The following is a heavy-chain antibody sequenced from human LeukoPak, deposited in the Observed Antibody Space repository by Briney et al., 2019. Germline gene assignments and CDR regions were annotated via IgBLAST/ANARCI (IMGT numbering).Heavy chain of an antibody. Sequence: GGSLRLSCAASGLTFSSYAMSWVRQAPGKGLEWVSAISGSGGSTYYADSVKGRFTISRDNSKNTLYLQMNSLRAEDTAVYYCAKDSSRQLYCSSTSCYPYTYWGQGTLVTVSS. CDR3: AKDSSRQLYCSSTSCYPYTY. V-gene: IGHV3-23*01. J-gene: IGHJ4*02. D-gene: IGHD2-2*01. CDR2: ISGSGGST. CDR1: GLTFSSYA.